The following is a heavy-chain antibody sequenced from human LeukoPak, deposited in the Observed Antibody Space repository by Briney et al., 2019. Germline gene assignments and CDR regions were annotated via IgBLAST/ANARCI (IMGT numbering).Heavy chain of an antibody. Sequence: GRSLRLSCAASGFTFSNYAMHWVRQAPGKGLEWVAVMSYDGSNKYYADSVKGRFTISRDNSKNTLYLQMNSLRAEDTAVYYCARDGRQPGNYYDSSGYLDYWGQGTLVTVSS. D-gene: IGHD3-22*01. CDR3: ARDGRQPGNYYDSSGYLDY. V-gene: IGHV3-30-3*01. CDR1: GFTFSNYA. J-gene: IGHJ4*02. CDR2: MSYDGSNK.